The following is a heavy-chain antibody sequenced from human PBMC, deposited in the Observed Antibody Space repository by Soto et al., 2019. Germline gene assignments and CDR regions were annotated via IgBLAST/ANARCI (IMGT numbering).Heavy chain of an antibody. CDR1: GFAFGSYS. CDR2: ISSSSSPI. CDR3: ARDGGGESSTSAYYYYYGMDV. D-gene: IGHD2-2*01. V-gene: IGHV3-48*02. J-gene: IGHJ6*02. Sequence: EEQLVESGGGLVQPGGSLRLACKASGFAFGSYSMNWVRQAPGKGLEWISYISSSSSPIYYADSVKGRFTISRDAAKNSVYLQMNSLRDEDTAVYYCARDGGGESSTSAYYYYYGMDVWGQGTTVTVSS.